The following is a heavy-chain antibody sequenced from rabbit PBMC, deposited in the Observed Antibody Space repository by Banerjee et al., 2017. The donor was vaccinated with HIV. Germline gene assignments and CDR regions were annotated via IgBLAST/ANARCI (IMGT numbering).Heavy chain of an antibody. CDR3: ARDTASSFSSYGMDL. V-gene: IGHV1S40*01. D-gene: IGHD8-1*01. Sequence: QSLEESGGDLVKPGASLTLTCTASGVSFSISSYICWVRQAPGKGLEWIACIDDGSSGFTYFATWAKGRFTISKTSSTTVTLQMTRLTAADTATYFCARDTASSFSSYGMDLWGPGTLVTVS. J-gene: IGHJ6*01. CDR2: IDDGSSGFT. CDR1: GVSFSISSY.